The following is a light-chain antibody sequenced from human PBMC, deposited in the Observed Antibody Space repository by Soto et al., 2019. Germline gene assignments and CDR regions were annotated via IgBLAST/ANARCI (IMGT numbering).Light chain of an antibody. CDR3: QQYDTSGT. CDR2: DAS. J-gene: IGKJ1*01. CDR1: QSVSIY. V-gene: IGKV3-11*01. Sequence: EIVLTPSPATLSLSPVERATLSFSASQSVSIYLAWYQQKPGQAPRLLIYDASNRATGIPARFSGSGSGTDFTLTISRLEPEDFAVYYCQQYDTSGTFGQGTKVDIK.